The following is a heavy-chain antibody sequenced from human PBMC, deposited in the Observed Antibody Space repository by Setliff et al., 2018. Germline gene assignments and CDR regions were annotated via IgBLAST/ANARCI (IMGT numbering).Heavy chain of an antibody. V-gene: IGHV1-2*02. D-gene: IGHD2-21*01. CDR1: GYPFIEHY. CDR2: IRPNGGGT. Sequence: GASVKVSCKTSGYPFIEHYVNWVRQAPGQGLEWMGWIRPNGGGTHYAQKFQGRATMTRDTANSTVYIDLSSLTSDDTAIYYCARGGGSYRAGNSRPTYWFDPWGQGTLVTVSS. J-gene: IGHJ5*02. CDR3: ARGGGSYRAGNSRPTYWFDP.